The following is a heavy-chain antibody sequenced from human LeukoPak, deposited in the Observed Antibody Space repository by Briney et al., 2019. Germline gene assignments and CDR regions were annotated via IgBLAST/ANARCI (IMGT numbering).Heavy chain of an antibody. V-gene: IGHV3-48*03. CDR1: GFTFSTYE. D-gene: IGHD3-10*01. CDR3: ARDQYYYGSGSYGLDY. J-gene: IGHJ4*02. Sequence: GGSLRLSCAASGFTFSTYEMNWVRQAPGEGLEWLSFISSSGSNVHYADSVKGRFTISRDNAKNSLYLQMNSLRVEDTAVYYCARDQYYYGSGSYGLDYWGQGTLVTVSS. CDR2: ISSSGSNV.